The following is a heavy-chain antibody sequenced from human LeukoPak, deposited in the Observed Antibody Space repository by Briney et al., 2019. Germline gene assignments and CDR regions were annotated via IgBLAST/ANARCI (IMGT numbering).Heavy chain of an antibody. D-gene: IGHD7-27*01. Sequence: SGPALVKPTQTLTLTCTFSGFSLSSTGMCVSWIRQPPGKALEWLARIDWDDDKYYSKSLKTRLTISKDTARNQVVLTMTNMDPVDTATYYCARIPLGKDWYFDLWGRGTLVTVSS. CDR1: GFSLSSTGMC. V-gene: IGHV2-70*11. CDR2: IDWDDDK. CDR3: ARIPLGKDWYFDL. J-gene: IGHJ2*01.